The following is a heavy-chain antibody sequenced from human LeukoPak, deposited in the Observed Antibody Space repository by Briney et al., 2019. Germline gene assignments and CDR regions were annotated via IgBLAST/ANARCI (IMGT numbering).Heavy chain of an antibody. Sequence: PGGSLRLSCEASGFIFSNYEMNWVRQAPGKGLEWLGYISSSGNTIHYADSVKGRFTISRDNAKNSLYLQMNSLRAEDTAVYYCARINYYGSGRVGFDYWGQGTLVTVSS. CDR1: GFIFSNYE. CDR2: ISSSGNTI. V-gene: IGHV3-48*03. D-gene: IGHD3-10*01. CDR3: ARINYYGSGRVGFDY. J-gene: IGHJ4*02.